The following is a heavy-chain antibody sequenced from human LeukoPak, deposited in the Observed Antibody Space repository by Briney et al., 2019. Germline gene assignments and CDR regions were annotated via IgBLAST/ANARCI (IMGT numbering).Heavy chain of an antibody. Sequence: EASVKVSCKASGYNFTSYGISWMRQAPGQGLEWMGWISAYNGNTNYAQKLQGRVTMTTDTSTSTAYMELRSLRSDDTAVYYCARALATVTTFLYWGQGTLVTVSS. J-gene: IGHJ4*02. V-gene: IGHV1-18*01. CDR1: GYNFTSYG. CDR3: ARALATVTTFLY. D-gene: IGHD4-17*01. CDR2: ISAYNGNT.